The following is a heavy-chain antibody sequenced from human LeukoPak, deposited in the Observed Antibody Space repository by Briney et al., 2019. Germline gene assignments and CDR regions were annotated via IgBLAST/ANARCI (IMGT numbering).Heavy chain of an antibody. CDR3: ARDYDSSGYYSEYFQH. V-gene: IGHV1-2*02. D-gene: IGHD3-22*01. Sequence: ASVKVSCKASGYTFTGYYMHWVRQAPGQGLEWMGWINPNSGGTNYAQKFQGRVTMTRDTSISTAYMELSRLRSDDTAVYYCARDYDSSGYYSEYFQHWGQGTLVTVSS. CDR2: INPNSGGT. CDR1: GYTFTGYY. J-gene: IGHJ1*01.